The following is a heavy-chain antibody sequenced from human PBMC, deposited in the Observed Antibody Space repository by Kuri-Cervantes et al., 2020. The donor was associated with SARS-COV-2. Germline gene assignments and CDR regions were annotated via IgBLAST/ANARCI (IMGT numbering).Heavy chain of an antibody. V-gene: IGHV4-61*01. CDR3: ARDSPPPDRPFYAYVLDS. J-gene: IGHJ4*02. D-gene: IGHD2/OR15-2a*01. Sequence: SETLSLTCTVSGDSVDSSTKYWTWLLQPPGNELEWIGYVSYSGTTNYNPSLKSRVTMSLDTSNNQFSLKLNSVTAADTAVYYYARDSPPPDRPFYAYVLDSWGQGTLVTVSS. CDR2: VSYSGTT. CDR1: GDSVDSSTKY.